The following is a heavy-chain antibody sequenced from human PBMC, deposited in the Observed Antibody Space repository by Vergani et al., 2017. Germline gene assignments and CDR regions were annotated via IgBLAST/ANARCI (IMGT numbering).Heavy chain of an antibody. CDR1: GFTFSSYA. CDR2: ISYDGSNK. J-gene: IGHJ6*03. D-gene: IGHD6-25*01. Sequence: QVQLVESGGGVVQPGRSLRLSCAASGFTFSSYAMHWVRQAPGKGLEWVAVISYDGSNKYYADSVKGRFTISRDNSKNTLYLQMNSLRAEDTAVYYCARSRGQRGDYYYYYMDVWGKGTTVTDSS. CDR3: ARSRGQRGDYYYYYMDV. V-gene: IGHV3-30-3*01.